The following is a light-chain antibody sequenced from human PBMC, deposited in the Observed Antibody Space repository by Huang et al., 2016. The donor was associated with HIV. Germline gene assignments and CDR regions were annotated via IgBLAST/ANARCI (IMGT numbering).Light chain of an antibody. CDR2: WAS. CDR3: QHYYSAPFT. CDR1: QSLLKSSNNKNS. V-gene: IGKV4-1*01. J-gene: IGKJ3*01. Sequence: DIVMTQSPDSLAVSLGERATINCKSSQSLLKSSNNKNSLAWYQQKPGQPPQLLIDWASTREAGVPDRLSGSGSGTDFTLTISSLQAEDVAVYYCQHYYSAPFTFGPGTKVDIK.